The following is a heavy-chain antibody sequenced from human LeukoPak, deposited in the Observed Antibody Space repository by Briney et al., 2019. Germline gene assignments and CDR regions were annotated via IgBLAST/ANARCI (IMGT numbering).Heavy chain of an antibody. D-gene: IGHD1-7*01. CDR3: AKDSRLELKGGFDY. J-gene: IGHJ4*02. CDR2: ISGSGGST. CDR1: GFTFSSYA. V-gene: IGHV3-23*01. Sequence: GGSLRPSCAASGFTFSSYAMSWVRQAPGKGLEWVSAISGSGGSTYYADSVKGRFTISRDNSKNTLYLQMNSLRAEDTAVYYCAKDSRLELKGGFDYWGQGTLVTVSS.